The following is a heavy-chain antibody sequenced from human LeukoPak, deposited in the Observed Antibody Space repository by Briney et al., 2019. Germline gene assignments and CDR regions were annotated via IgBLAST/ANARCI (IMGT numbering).Heavy chain of an antibody. CDR2: ISDGGET. J-gene: IGHJ6*02. Sequence: PSETPSLTCAVYGGSFRGHSWSWIRQPPGKGLEWIGEISDGGETNYDPSLKSRVTISVDASKNQFSLKLSSVTAADTAVYFCARGPHGEDYYYYGMDGWGQGTTVTV. CDR1: GGSFRGHS. V-gene: IGHV4-34*01. D-gene: IGHD5-24*01. CDR3: ARGPHGEDYYYYGMDG.